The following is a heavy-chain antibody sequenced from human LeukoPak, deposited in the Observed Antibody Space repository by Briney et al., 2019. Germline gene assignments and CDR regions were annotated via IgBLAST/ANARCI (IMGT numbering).Heavy chain of an antibody. CDR1: GYTFTSYD. V-gene: IGHV1-8*01. CDR2: MNPNSGNT. J-gene: IGHJ4*02. D-gene: IGHD3-9*01. CDR3: KQKTAYDIHDY. Sequence: ASVKVSCKASGYTFTSYDIHWVRQATGQGLEWMGWMNPNSGNTGYAQKFQCRVTMTRNTSISTAYMELSSLRSEDTAVFFCKQKTAYDIHDYWGQGTLVTVSS.